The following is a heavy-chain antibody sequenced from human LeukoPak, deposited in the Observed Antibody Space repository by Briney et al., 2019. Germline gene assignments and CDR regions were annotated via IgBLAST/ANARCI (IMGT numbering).Heavy chain of an antibody. J-gene: IGHJ5*02. CDR3: ARDRGSLAVADSRTSDL. Sequence: ASVKVSCKASGYSFNNYGITWVRQASGQGLEWMGWISACNGNTNYAQKFQDRLTLRTDTSTSTGYMELGSLRSDDTAVYYCARDRGSLAVADSRTSDLWGQGTLVTVSS. V-gene: IGHV1-18*01. CDR2: ISACNGNT. D-gene: IGHD6-19*01. CDR1: GYSFNNYG.